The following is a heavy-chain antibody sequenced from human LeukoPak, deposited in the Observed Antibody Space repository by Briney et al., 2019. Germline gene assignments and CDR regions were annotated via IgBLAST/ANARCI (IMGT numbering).Heavy chain of an antibody. D-gene: IGHD2-15*01. CDR2: MNPNSGNT. V-gene: IGHV1-8*01. J-gene: IGHJ6*02. CDR3: ARGGSEWWTMTYYYGMDV. Sequence: ASVKVSCKASGYTFTSYDINWVRQASGQGLEWMGWMNPNSGNTGYAQKFQGRVTMTRNTSRSTAYMELSSLRSEDTAVYYCARGGSEWWTMTYYYGMDVWGQGTTVTVSS. CDR1: GYTFTSYD.